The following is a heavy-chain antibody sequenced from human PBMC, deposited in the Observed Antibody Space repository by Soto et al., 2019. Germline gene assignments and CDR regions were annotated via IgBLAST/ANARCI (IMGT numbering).Heavy chain of an antibody. CDR2: IYYSGST. J-gene: IGHJ4*02. D-gene: IGHD2-21*02. Sequence: SETLSLTCTVSGGSISSGGYYWSWIRQHPGKGLEWIGYIYYSGSTYYNPSLKSRVTISVDTSKNQFSLKLSSVTAADTAVYYCARAKTAVFDYWGQGTLVTVSS. CDR1: GGSISSGGYY. V-gene: IGHV4-31*03. CDR3: ARAKTAVFDY.